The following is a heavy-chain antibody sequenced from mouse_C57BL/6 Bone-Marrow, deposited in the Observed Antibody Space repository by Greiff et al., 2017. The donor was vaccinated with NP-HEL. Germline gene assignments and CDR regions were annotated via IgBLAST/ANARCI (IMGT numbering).Heavy chain of an antibody. CDR1: GFNITDDY. V-gene: IGHV14-4*01. J-gene: IGHJ3*01. Sequence: VQLQQSGAELVRPGASVKLSCTASGFNITDDYMHWVKQRPEQGLEWIGWIDPENGDTEYASKFQGKATITADTSSNTAYLQLSSLTSEDTAVYYCTTSPDGYYLAWFAYWGQGTLVTVSA. D-gene: IGHD2-3*01. CDR3: TTSPDGYYLAWFAY. CDR2: IDPENGDT.